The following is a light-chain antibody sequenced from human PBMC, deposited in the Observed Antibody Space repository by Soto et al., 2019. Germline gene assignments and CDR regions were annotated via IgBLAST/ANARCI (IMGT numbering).Light chain of an antibody. CDR1: QSVSSSY. J-gene: IGKJ3*01. CDR3: QQYGSP. CDR2: GAS. V-gene: IGKV3-20*01. Sequence: EIVLTQSPGTLSLSPGERATLSCRASQSVSSSYLAWYQQKPGQAPRLLIYGASSRATGIPDRFSGSGSGTDFTLTISRLEPEYFAVYYCQQYGSPFGPGTKVDIK.